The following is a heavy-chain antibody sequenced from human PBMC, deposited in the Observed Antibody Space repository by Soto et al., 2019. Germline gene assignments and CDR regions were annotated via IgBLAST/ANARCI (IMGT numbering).Heavy chain of an antibody. CDR3: ARRPPRGVRGVAPTRYNWFDP. CDR2: IYYSGST. D-gene: IGHD3-10*01. V-gene: IGHV4-39*07. J-gene: IGHJ5*02. CDR1: GGSISSSSYY. Sequence: SETLSLTCTVSGGSISSSSYYWGWIRQPPGKGLEWIGSIYYSGSTNYNPSLKSRVTISVDTSKNQFSLKLSSVTAADTAVYYCARRPPRGVRGVAPTRYNWFDPWGQGTLVTVSS.